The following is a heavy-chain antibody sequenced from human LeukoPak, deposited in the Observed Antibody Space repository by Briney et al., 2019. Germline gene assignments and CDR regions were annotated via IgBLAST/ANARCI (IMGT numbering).Heavy chain of an antibody. CDR1: GGTFSSYA. D-gene: IGHD3-10*01. CDR2: IIPIFGTA. V-gene: IGHV1-69*06. J-gene: IGHJ6*03. Sequence: VASVKVSCKASGGTFSSYAISWVRQAPGQGLEWMGGIIPIFGTANYAQKFQGRVTITADKSTSTAYMELSSLRSEDTAVYYCARRSPPSAMVRGVPPGYYYYYYMDVWGKGTTVTVSS. CDR3: ARRSPPSAMVRGVPPGYYYYYYMDV.